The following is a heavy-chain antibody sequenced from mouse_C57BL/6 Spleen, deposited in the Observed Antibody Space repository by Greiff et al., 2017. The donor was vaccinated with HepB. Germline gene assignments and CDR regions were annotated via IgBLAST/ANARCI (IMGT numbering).Heavy chain of an antibody. CDR1: GYTFTSYW. D-gene: IGHD1-1*01. J-gene: IGHJ4*01. Sequence: QVQLQQPGAELVKPGASVKMSCKASGYTFTSYWITWVKQRPGQGLEWIGDIYPGSGSTNYNEKFKSKATLTVDTSSSTAYMQLSSLTSEDSAVYNCALITTVVGGAMDYWGQGTSVTVSS. CDR2: IYPGSGST. V-gene: IGHV1-55*01. CDR3: ALITTVVGGAMDY.